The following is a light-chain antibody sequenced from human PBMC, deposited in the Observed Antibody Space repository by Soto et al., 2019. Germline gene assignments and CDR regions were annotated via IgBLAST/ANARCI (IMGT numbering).Light chain of an antibody. CDR3: CSYAGSSPYV. CDR1: SSDAGSYNL. V-gene: IGLV2-23*01. J-gene: IGLJ1*01. CDR2: EGS. Sequence: QSVLTQPASVSGSPGQSITISCTGTSSDAGSYNLVSWYQQHPGKAPKLMIYEGSKRPSGVSNRFSGSKSGNTASLTISGLQAEDEADYYCCSYAGSSPYVFGTGTKLTVL.